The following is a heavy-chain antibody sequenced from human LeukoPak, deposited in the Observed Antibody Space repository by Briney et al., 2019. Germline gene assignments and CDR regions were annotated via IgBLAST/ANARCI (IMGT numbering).Heavy chain of an antibody. CDR1: GGSISSGSYF. Sequence: SQTLSLTCTVSGGSISSGSYFWGWIRQSPGKGLEWIGSIYYSGSTYYNPSLRSRVTISVDTSKNEFSLKLNSVTAADTSVYYCSRQGSSSRDAFDIWGQGTPVAVSS. V-gene: IGHV4-39*01. D-gene: IGHD6-13*01. J-gene: IGHJ3*02. CDR3: SRQGSSSRDAFDI. CDR2: IYYSGST.